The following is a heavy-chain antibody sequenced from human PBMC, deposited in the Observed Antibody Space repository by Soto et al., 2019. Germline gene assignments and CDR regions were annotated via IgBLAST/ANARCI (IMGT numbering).Heavy chain of an antibody. Sequence: GESLKISCAASGFTFNSYAMHWVRQAPGKGLEWVAVISYDGSNKYYADSVKGRFTISRDNSKNTLYLQMNSLRAEDTAVYYCARGSSCGYWGQGTLVTVSS. CDR2: ISYDGSNK. CDR1: GFTFNSYA. CDR3: ARGSSCGY. V-gene: IGHV3-30-3*01. J-gene: IGHJ4*02. D-gene: IGHD6-13*01.